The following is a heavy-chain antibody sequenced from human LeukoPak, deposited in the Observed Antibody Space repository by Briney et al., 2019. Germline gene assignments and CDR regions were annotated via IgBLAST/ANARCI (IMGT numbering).Heavy chain of an antibody. CDR1: GYTFTGYY. Sequence: ASVKVSCKASGYTFTGYYMHWVRQAPGQGLEWMGWINPNSGGTNYAQKFQGGVTMTRDTSISTAYMELSRLRSDDTAVYYCAREKPSITMVRGDIFDYWGQGTLVTVSS. V-gene: IGHV1-2*02. D-gene: IGHD3-10*01. CDR2: INPNSGGT. J-gene: IGHJ4*02. CDR3: AREKPSITMVRGDIFDY.